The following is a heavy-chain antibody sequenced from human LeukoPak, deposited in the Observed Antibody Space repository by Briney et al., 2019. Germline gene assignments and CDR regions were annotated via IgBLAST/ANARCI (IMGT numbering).Heavy chain of an antibody. J-gene: IGHJ5*02. Sequence: QTGGSLRLSCAVSGFTFSHYAMSWVRQAPGTGLEWVGSLTDSGDATYYANSVKGQLTISRDNSNSTLYLHISGLRDDDTAVYYCARGYSHNSGGWLDPWGQGTLVTVSS. CDR2: LTDSGDAT. V-gene: IGHV3-23*01. CDR1: GFTFSHYA. D-gene: IGHD5-12*01. CDR3: ARGYSHNSGGWLDP.